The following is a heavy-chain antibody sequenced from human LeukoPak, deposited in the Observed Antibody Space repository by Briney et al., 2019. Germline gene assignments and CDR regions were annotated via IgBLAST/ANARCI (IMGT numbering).Heavy chain of an antibody. CDR1: GNYW. CDR2: INSDGSWT. Sequence: GGSLRLSCAASGNYWMHWVRQAPGKGLVWVSHINSDGSWTSYADSVKGRFTISKDNAKNTVYLQMNSLRAEDTAVYYCVSFYETYWGRGILVTVSS. CDR3: VSFYETY. V-gene: IGHV3-74*01. J-gene: IGHJ4*02. D-gene: IGHD2/OR15-2a*01.